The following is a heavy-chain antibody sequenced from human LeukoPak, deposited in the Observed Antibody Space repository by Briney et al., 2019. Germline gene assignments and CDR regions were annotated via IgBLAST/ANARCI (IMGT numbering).Heavy chain of an antibody. D-gene: IGHD4/OR15-4a*01. J-gene: IGHJ4*02. Sequence: PGGSLTLSCTVSGFTLSTNSMSWVRQAPGKGLEWVSFIYSDNTHYSHTVKGRCTISRDNSNKTLYLQIQILRATDTPAYDCSIRSGAYSHPYDYWGQGTLVTVSS. CDR2: IYSDNT. V-gene: IGHV3-53*01. CDR3: SIRSGAYSHPYDY. CDR1: GFTLSTNS.